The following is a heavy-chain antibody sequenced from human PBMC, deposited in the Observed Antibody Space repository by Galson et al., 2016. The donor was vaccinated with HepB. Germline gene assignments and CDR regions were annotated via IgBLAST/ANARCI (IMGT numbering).Heavy chain of an antibody. CDR3: TRTGLGDFDY. CDR1: GFILSDYY. CDR2: TRNRARSYTT. J-gene: IGHJ4*02. Sequence: SLRLSCAASGFILSDYYMDWVRQAPGQGLEWVGRTRNRARSYTTDYVASVKGRFTILRDNSRSSVFLHMNGLKPEDAAIYYRTRTGLGDFDYWGRGTLVTVSS. V-gene: IGHV3-72*01.